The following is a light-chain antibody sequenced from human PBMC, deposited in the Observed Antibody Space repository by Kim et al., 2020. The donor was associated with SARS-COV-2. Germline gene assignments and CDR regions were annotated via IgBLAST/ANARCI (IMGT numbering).Light chain of an antibody. CDR2: GAS. CDR1: QTMRNW. Sequence: ITCRASQTMRNWLASYQQKPGKVPTFLIYGASSLESGVPSGFGGSGSGTEFTLTISSLQPDDFATYYCQQYNCYWTFGQGTKVDIK. J-gene: IGKJ1*01. CDR3: QQYNCYWT. V-gene: IGKV1-5*01.